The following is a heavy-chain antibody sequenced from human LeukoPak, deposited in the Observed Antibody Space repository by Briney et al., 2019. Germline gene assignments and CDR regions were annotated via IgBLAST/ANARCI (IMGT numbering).Heavy chain of an antibody. Sequence: PGVSLRLSCAASGFTFSSYSMNWVRQAPGKGLEWVSYISSSSSTIYYADSVKGRFTISRDNAKNSLYLQMNSLRAEDTAVYYCARDPDYDILSGLLWGQGTMVTVSS. D-gene: IGHD3-9*01. CDR1: GFTFSSYS. CDR2: ISSSSSTI. CDR3: ARDPDYDILSGLL. J-gene: IGHJ3*01. V-gene: IGHV3-48*01.